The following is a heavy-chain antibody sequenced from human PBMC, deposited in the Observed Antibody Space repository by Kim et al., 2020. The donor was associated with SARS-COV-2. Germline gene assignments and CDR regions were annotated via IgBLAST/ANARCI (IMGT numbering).Heavy chain of an antibody. Sequence: VEGRHNITRDNSKNTLYLQMNRLRAEDTAVYYCAKDGGGSYLYYYYYMDVWGKGTTVTVSS. D-gene: IGHD1-26*01. CDR3: AKDGGGSYLYYYYYMDV. V-gene: IGHV3-23*01. J-gene: IGHJ6*03.